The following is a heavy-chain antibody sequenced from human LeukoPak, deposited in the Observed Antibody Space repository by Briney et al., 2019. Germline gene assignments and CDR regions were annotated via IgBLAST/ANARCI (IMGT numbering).Heavy chain of an antibody. Sequence: PSETLPLTCAVYGGSFSGYYWSWIRQPPGKGLEWIGEINHSGSTNYNPSLKSRVTISVDTSKNQFSLKLSSVTAADTAVYYCARADYELLWFGELLFVLDYWGQGTLVTVSS. D-gene: IGHD3-10*01. CDR3: ARADYELLWFGELLFVLDY. J-gene: IGHJ4*02. CDR2: INHSGST. V-gene: IGHV4-34*01. CDR1: GGSFSGYY.